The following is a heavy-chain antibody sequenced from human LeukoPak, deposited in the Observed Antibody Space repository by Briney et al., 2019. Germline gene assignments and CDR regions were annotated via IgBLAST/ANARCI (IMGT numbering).Heavy chain of an antibody. J-gene: IGHJ4*02. CDR3: AKHLVVVTASPFDY. Sequence: GGSLRLSCAASGFTFSSYAMSWVRQAPGKGLEWVSTISGSGGSTYYADSVKGRFTISRDNSKNTLYLQMNSLRAEDTAVYYCAKHLVVVTASPFDYWGQGTLVTVFS. V-gene: IGHV3-23*01. CDR1: GFTFSSYA. D-gene: IGHD2-21*02. CDR2: ISGSGGST.